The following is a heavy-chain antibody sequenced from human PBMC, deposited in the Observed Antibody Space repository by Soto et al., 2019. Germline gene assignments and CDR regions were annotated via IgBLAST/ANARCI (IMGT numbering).Heavy chain of an antibody. Sequence: PGGSLRLSCAASGFTFSSYWMSWVRQAPGKGLEWVANIKQDGSEKYYVDSVKGRFTISRDNAKNSLYLQMNSLRAEDTAVYYCARDRPVVAGMGYFDYWGQGTLVTVSS. V-gene: IGHV3-7*01. CDR3: ARDRPVVAGMGYFDY. D-gene: IGHD6-19*01. J-gene: IGHJ4*02. CDR2: IKQDGSEK. CDR1: GFTFSSYW.